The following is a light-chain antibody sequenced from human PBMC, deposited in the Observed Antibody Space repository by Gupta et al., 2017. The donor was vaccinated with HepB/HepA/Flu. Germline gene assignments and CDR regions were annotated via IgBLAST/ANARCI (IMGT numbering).Light chain of an antibody. J-gene: IGLJ2*01. CDR1: SSNIGSNY. CDR3: AAWDDSLSGPE. CDR2: RNN. V-gene: IGLV1-47*01. Sequence: QSVLTQPPSASGTPVQRVTISCSGSSSNIGSNYVYWYQQLPGTAPKLLIYRNNQRPSGVPDRFSGSKSGTSASLAISGLRSEDEADYYCAAWDDSLSGPEFGGGTKLTVL.